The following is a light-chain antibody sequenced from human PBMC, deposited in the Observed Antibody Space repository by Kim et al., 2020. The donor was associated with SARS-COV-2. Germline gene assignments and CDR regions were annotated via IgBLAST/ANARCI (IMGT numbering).Light chain of an antibody. CDR1: SSDVGAYKY. CDR2: DVG. J-gene: IGLJ1*01. CDR3: TSYTSSSTYV. V-gene: IGLV2-14*03. Sequence: QSALTQPASVSGSPGQSITISCAGTSSDVGAYKYVSWYQQHPGKALKLLIYDVGDRPSGVSNRFSGSKSGNTASLTISGLQAEDEADYYCTSYTSSSTYVFGTGTKVTVL.